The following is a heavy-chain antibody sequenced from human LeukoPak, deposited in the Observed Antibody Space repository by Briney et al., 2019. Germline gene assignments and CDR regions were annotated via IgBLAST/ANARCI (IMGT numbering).Heavy chain of an antibody. J-gene: IGHJ4*02. CDR2: IYYSGST. CDR1: GGSISSYY. D-gene: IGHD5-24*01. Sequence: SETLSLTCTVSGGSISSYYWSWIRQPPGKGLEWIGYIYYSGSTNYNPSLKSRVTISVDTSKNQFSLKLSSVTAADTAVYYCARYREGGGDDYWGQGTLVTVSS. V-gene: IGHV4-59*08. CDR3: ARYREGGGDDY.